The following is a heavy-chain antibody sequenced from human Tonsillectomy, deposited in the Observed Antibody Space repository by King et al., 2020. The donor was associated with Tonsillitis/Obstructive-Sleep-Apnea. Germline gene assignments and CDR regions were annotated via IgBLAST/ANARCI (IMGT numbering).Heavy chain of an antibody. CDR3: ARNLPGQSYYYYMDV. CDR1: GGSISSYY. V-gene: IGHV4-59*01. Sequence: VQLQESGPGLVKPSETLSLTCAVSGGSISSYYWSWIRQPPGKGLEWIGYIDYSGSTNYNPSLKGRVTISVDTSKNQFSLKLSSVTAADTAVYYCARNLPGQSYYYYMDVWGKGTTVTVSS. CDR2: IDYSGST. J-gene: IGHJ6*03. D-gene: IGHD1-14*01.